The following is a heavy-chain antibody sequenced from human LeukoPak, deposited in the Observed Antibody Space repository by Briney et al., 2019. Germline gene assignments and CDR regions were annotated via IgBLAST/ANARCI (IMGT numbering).Heavy chain of an antibody. CDR3: ARQQQLVPWCLEH. V-gene: IGHV4-61*01. CDR2: IYYSGST. J-gene: IGHJ5*02. D-gene: IGHD6-13*01. Sequence: SETLSLTCTVSGGSVSSGNYYWSWIRQPPGKGLEWIGYIYYSGSTNYNPSLKSRVTISLDTSKNQFSLNLSSVTDADTAVYYCARQQQLVPWCLEHWGQGTLVTVSS. CDR1: GGSVSSGNYY.